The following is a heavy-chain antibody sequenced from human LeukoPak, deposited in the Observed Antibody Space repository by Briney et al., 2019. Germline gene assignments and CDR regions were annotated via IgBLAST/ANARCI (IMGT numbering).Heavy chain of an antibody. J-gene: IGHJ4*02. V-gene: IGHV3-53*01. CDR1: GLTVSSNY. Sequence: GGSLRLSCAASGLTVSSNYMSWVRQAPGKGLEWVSVIYSGGSTYYADSVRGRFTISGDNSRNTLYLQMNSLRAEDTAVYYCAREGGSYGDPYYFDYWGQGTLVTVSS. CDR3: AREGGSYGDPYYFDY. D-gene: IGHD4-17*01. CDR2: IYSGGST.